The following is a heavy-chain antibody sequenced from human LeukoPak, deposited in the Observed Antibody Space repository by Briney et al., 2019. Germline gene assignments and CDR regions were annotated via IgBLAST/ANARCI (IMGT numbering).Heavy chain of an antibody. J-gene: IGHJ4*02. CDR2: IYTNGGT. V-gene: IGHV4-4*07. CDR1: GGSISSYY. Sequence: SETLSLTCTVSGGSISSYYWSWIRQPAGKGLEWIGRIYTNGGTNYNPSLKSRVTISVDTSKNQFSLKLGSVTAADTAVYYCARDRGDYGGPDYWGRGTLVTVSS. D-gene: IGHD4-23*01. CDR3: ARDRGDYGGPDY.